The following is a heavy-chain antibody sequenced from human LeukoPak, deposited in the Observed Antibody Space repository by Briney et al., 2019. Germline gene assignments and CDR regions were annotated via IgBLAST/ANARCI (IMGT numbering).Heavy chain of an antibody. V-gene: IGHV1-2*02. J-gene: IGHJ4*02. CDR2: LYSNSGGT. CDR1: GYTFTGFY. CDR3: ARAPENGGYYYRY. D-gene: IGHD3-22*01. Sequence: ASVRVSCGASGYTFTGFYMHWVRHAPGQGLEWVGWLYSNSGGTNYAQKFQGRVNMTRDTSISTAYMELSRLRSDDTAVYYCARAPENGGYYYRYWGQGTLVTVSS.